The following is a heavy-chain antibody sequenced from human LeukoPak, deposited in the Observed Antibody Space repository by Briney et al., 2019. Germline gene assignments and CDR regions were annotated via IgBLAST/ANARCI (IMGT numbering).Heavy chain of an antibody. D-gene: IGHD4-11*01. CDR3: ARDRDYSNTERGFDY. Sequence: AAVKVSCKTSGYTFTDYYIHWVRQAPGQGLEWMGWINPNSGESNSAQKFQGRVTMTGDTSISTAYMELRRVTSDDTAVYYCARDRDYSNTERGFDYWGQGTLVTVSS. CDR2: INPNSGES. J-gene: IGHJ4*02. CDR1: GYTFTDYY. V-gene: IGHV1-2*02.